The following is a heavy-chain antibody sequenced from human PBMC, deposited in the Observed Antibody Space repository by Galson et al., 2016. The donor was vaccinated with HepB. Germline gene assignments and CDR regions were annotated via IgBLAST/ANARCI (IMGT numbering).Heavy chain of an antibody. CDR2: ISGSGANT. V-gene: IGHV3-23*01. D-gene: IGHD6-13*01. Sequence: LRLSCAASGFTFSDYYMDWVRQTPGKGLEWVSGISGSGANTYYANAVKGRFTISRDNSNNTLYLQVNSLRAEDTALYFCARYSDSWAPFDYWSQGTLVTVSS. CDR1: GFTFSDYY. CDR3: ARYSDSWAPFDY. J-gene: IGHJ4*02.